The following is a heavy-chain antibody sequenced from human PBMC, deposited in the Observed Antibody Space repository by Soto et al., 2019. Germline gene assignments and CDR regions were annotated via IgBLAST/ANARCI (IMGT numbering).Heavy chain of an antibody. CDR3: AKDPRVGTTFHQLFVVVISYFDY. CDR1: GFTFSSYA. V-gene: IGHV3-23*01. Sequence: GGSLRLSCAASGFTFSSYAMSWVRQAPGKGLEWVSAISGSGGSTYYADSVKGRFTISRDNSKNTLYLQMNSLRAEDTAVYYCAKDPRVGTTFHQLFVVVISYFDYWGQGTLVTVSS. CDR2: ISGSGGST. D-gene: IGHD3-22*01. J-gene: IGHJ4*02.